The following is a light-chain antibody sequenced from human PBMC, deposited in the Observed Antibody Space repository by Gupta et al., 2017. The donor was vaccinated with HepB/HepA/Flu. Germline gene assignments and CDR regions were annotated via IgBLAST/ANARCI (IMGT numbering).Light chain of an antibody. V-gene: IGKV2-28*01. CDR2: LGS. CDR1: QSLLHSNGYNY. Sequence: DIVMTQSPLSLPVTPGEPASISCRSSQSLLHSNGYNYLDWYLQKPGQSPQLLIYLGSNRASGGPDRFSGSGSGTDFTLKISRVEAEDVGVYYCMQALQTGITFGPGTKVEIK. CDR3: MQALQTGIT. J-gene: IGKJ3*01.